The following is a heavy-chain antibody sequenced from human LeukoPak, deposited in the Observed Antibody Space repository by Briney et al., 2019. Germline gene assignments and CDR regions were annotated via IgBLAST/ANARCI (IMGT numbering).Heavy chain of an antibody. Sequence: SETLSLTCTVSVNSISSGYYWGWIRQPPGKGLEWIGSIFHSGSTNYNPSLKSRVTISVDTSKNQFSLKLSSVTAADTAVYYCARYDSSGRTFDYWGQGTLVTVSS. J-gene: IGHJ4*02. V-gene: IGHV4-38-2*02. CDR2: IFHSGST. CDR1: VNSISSGYY. CDR3: ARYDSSGRTFDY. D-gene: IGHD3-22*01.